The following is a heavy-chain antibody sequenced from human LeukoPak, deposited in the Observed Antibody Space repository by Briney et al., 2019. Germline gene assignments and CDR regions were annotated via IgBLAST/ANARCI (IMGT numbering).Heavy chain of an antibody. CDR2: INHSGST. J-gene: IGHJ5*02. Sequence: GSLRLSCAASGFTFSSYWMSWVRQAPGKGLEWIGEINHSGSTNYNPSLKSRVTISVDTSKNQFSLKLSSVTAADTAVYYCARGPEDDYYASWFDPWGQGTLVTVSS. CDR1: GFTFSSYW. D-gene: IGHD3-22*01. CDR3: ARGPEDDYYASWFDP. V-gene: IGHV4-34*01.